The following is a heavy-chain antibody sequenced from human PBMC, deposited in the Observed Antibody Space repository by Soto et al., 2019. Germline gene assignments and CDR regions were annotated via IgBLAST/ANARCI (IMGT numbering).Heavy chain of an antibody. CDR1: GFSLSTSGVG. D-gene: IGHD5-18*01. CDR2: IYWDDDK. V-gene: IGHV2-5*02. Sequence: QITLKESGPPRVKPTQTLTLTCTFSGFSLSTSGVGVGWIRQTPGKALEWLAVIYWDDDKRYNPSLKNSLTIPKDTSKNQVVLTMANMDPVDTATYFWAHRGYMYGKWDWGYFDYWGQGTLVTVSS. J-gene: IGHJ4*02. CDR3: AHRGYMYGKWDWGYFDY.